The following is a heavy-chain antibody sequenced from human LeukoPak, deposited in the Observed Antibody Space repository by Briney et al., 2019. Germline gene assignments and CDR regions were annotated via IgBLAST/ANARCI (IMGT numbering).Heavy chain of an antibody. CDR2: INHSGST. Sequence: SETLSLTCAVYGGSFSGYYWSWIRQPPGKGLEWIGEINHSGSTNYNPSLKSRVTISVDTSKNQFSLKLSSVTAADTAVYYCARHVYYYGSVRYCFDYWGQGTLVTVSS. D-gene: IGHD3-10*01. CDR1: GGSFSGYY. J-gene: IGHJ4*02. CDR3: ARHVYYYGSVRYCFDY. V-gene: IGHV4-34*01.